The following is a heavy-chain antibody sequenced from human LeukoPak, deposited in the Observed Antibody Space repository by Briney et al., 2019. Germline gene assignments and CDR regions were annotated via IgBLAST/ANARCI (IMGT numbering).Heavy chain of an antibody. CDR1: GFTVSSNY. D-gene: IGHD6-13*01. V-gene: IGHV3-66*01. Sequence: GGSLRLSCAASGFTVSSNYMSWVRQAPGKGLEWVSVIYSGGSTYYADSVRDRFTISRDNSKNTLYLQMNSLRAEDTAVYYCTKSGIDSSRWYAAYPFDIWGQGTMVTVSS. J-gene: IGHJ3*02. CDR3: TKSGIDSSRWYAAYPFDI. CDR2: IYSGGST.